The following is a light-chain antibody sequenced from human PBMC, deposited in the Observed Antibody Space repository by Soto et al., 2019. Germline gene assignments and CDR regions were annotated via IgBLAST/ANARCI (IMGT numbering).Light chain of an antibody. J-gene: IGLJ1*01. CDR3: SAWDDSLNGYV. CDR2: SNN. CDR1: SSNIGSNT. Sequence: QSVLTQPPSASGTPGQRVTISCSGSSSNIGSNTVNWYQQLPGTAPKLLIYSNNQRPSGGPDRFSGSKSGTSASLAISGLQYEDEADYYCSAWDDSLNGYVFGTGTKLTVL. V-gene: IGLV1-44*01.